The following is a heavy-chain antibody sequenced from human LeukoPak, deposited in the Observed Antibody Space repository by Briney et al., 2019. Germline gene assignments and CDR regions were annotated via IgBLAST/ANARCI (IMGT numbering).Heavy chain of an antibody. Sequence: GESLKISCKGSGYSFTSYWIGWVRQMPGKGLEWMGIIYPGDSDTRYSPSFQGQVTISADKSISTAYLQWSSLKASGTGMYYCARQAGVSYRPRYYFDYWGQGTLVTVSS. CDR3: ARQAGVSYRPRYYFDY. CDR1: GYSFTSYW. J-gene: IGHJ4*02. CDR2: IYPGDSDT. D-gene: IGHD1-26*01. V-gene: IGHV5-51*01.